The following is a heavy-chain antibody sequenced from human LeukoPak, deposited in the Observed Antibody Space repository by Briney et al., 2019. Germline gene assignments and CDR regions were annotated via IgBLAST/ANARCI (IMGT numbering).Heavy chain of an antibody. J-gene: IGHJ6*02. CDR1: GYTFTSYA. CDR2: INAGNGNT. D-gene: IGHD6-13*01. V-gene: IGHV1-3*01. Sequence: AASVKVSCKASGYTFTSYAMHWVRQAPGQSLEWMGWINAGNGNTKYSQKFQGRVTITRDTSASTAYMELSSLRSEDTAVYYCARGGKGHSSSWPTPDYYGMDVWGQGTTVTVSS. CDR3: ARGGKGHSSSWPTPDYYGMDV.